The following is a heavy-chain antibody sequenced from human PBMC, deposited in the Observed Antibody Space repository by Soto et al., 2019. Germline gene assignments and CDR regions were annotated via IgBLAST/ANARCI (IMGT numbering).Heavy chain of an antibody. V-gene: IGHV3-74*01. J-gene: IGHJ4*02. CDR2: INGDGSGT. D-gene: IGHD4-17*01. Sequence: GGSLRLSCAASGFSFSNYWMHWVRQGPGKGLVWVSRINGDGSGTSYADSVKGRFTISRDNAKNMMYLQMNSLRAEDRGVYYCIRDQDYGGFRGQGTLVTVSS. CDR1: GFSFSNYW. CDR3: IRDQDYGGF.